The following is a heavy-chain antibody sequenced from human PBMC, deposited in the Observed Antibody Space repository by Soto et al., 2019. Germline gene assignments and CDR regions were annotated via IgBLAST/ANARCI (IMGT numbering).Heavy chain of an antibody. CDR1: GFTFSNAW. D-gene: IGHD5-12*01. Sequence: PGGSLRLSFAASGFTFSNAWMSWVRQAPGKGLEWVGRIKSESEGGATDYASPVRCRFTISRHDSKNTLYLQMNSLKTQPTAVYSGTKDPAKVPAIRFDSWGQGALVTVSS. V-gene: IGHV3-15*01. CDR3: TKDPAKVPAIRFDS. J-gene: IGHJ4*02. CDR2: IKSESEGGAT.